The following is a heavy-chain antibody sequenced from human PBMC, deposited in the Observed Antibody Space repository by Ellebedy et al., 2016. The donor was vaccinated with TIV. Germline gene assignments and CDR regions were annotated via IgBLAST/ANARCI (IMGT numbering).Heavy chain of an antibody. J-gene: IGHJ4*02. CDR3: ARDGRVGSYYRGVY. D-gene: IGHD1-26*01. V-gene: IGHV3-30*03. Sequence: GGSLRLXXAGSGFNFSSYGMHWVRQAPGKGLEWVAVISFDASNRYYGDSVTGRFTISRDNSKNTVYLQMSSLRGEDTAVYYCARDGRVGSYYRGVYWGQGTLVAVSS. CDR2: ISFDASNR. CDR1: GFNFSSYG.